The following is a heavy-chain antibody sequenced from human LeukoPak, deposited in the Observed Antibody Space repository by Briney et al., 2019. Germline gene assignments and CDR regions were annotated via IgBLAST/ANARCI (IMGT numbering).Heavy chain of an antibody. J-gene: IGHJ6*03. CDR3: ARGITGTPGDYYYYMDV. CDR1: GGSFSGYY. CDR2: INHSGST. D-gene: IGHD1-20*01. Sequence: SETLSLTCAVYGGSFSGYYWSWLRQPPGKGLEWIGEINHSGSTNYNPSLKSRVTISVDTSKNQFSLKLSSVTAADTAVYYCARGITGTPGDYYYYMDVWGKGTTVTVSS. V-gene: IGHV4-34*01.